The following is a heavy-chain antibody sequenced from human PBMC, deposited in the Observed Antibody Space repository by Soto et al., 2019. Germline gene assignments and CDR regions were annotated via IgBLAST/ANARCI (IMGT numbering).Heavy chain of an antibody. J-gene: IGHJ6*02. Sequence: QMQLVQSGAEVKKPGASVKVSCKASGYTFMNYDINWVRQATGQGLEWMGWMNPHKNNAGYPQKFQGRITLTRDPYISTSYMQLSSLTSVDTAVYYCAIGAVGAIDPLYYYGMDVWGQGTTVTVSS. CDR2: MNPHKNNA. V-gene: IGHV1-8*01. CDR1: GYTFMNYD. CDR3: AIGAVGAIDPLYYYGMDV. D-gene: IGHD1-26*01.